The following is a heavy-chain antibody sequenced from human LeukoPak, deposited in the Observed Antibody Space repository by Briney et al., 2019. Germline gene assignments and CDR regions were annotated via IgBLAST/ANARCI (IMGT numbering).Heavy chain of an antibody. V-gene: IGHV1-2*02. J-gene: IGHJ6*04. CDR3: ARAADTAMGSYYYVMDV. CDR1: GYTFTGYY. Sequence: ASVKVSCKGSGYTFTGYYMHWARQAPGQGHEWMGWIYPNSGGTNYAQKFQGRVTMTRDTSISTAYMELSRLRSDDTAVYCCARAADTAMGSYYYVMDVWGEGTTVTVSS. CDR2: IYPNSGGT. D-gene: IGHD5-18*01.